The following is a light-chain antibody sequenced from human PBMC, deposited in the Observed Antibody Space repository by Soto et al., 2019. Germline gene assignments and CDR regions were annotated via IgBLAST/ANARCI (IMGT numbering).Light chain of an antibody. CDR1: QDVVNY. CDR2: KAS. J-gene: IGKJ1*01. CDR3: QHYNSYSEA. Sequence: DIGMTQAPSSLSASVGDRVTITCRAGQDVVNYLNWYQQKPGKAPKLLIYKASTLKSGVPSRFSGSGSGTEFTLTISSLQPDDFATYYCQHYNSYSEAFGQGTKVDIK. V-gene: IGKV1-5*03.